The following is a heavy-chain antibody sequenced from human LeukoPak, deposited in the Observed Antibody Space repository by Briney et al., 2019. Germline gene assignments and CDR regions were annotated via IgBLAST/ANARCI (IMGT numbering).Heavy chain of an antibody. CDR3: ARDRNDILTGLYYFDY. Sequence: GGSLRLSCAASGFTFSSYSMNWVRQAPGKGLEWVSSISSSSSYIYYADSVKGRFTISRDNAKNSQYLQMNSLRAEDTAVYYCARDRNDILTGLYYFDYWGQGTLVTVSS. V-gene: IGHV3-21*01. CDR1: GFTFSSYS. D-gene: IGHD3-9*01. CDR2: ISSSSSYI. J-gene: IGHJ4*02.